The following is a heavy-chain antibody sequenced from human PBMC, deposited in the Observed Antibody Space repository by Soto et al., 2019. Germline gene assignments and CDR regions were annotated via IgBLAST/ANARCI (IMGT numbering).Heavy chain of an antibody. D-gene: IGHD3-22*01. CDR1: GYSFTSYW. CDR2: IYPGDSDT. Sequence: PGESLQISCKGSGYSFTSYWICRVRQMPGKGLEWMGIIYPGDSDTRYSPSFQGQVTISADKSISTAYLQWSSLKASDTAMYYCAINVGPHYYDSSGYYLFDYWGQGTLVTVSS. CDR3: AINVGPHYYDSSGYYLFDY. V-gene: IGHV5-51*01. J-gene: IGHJ4*02.